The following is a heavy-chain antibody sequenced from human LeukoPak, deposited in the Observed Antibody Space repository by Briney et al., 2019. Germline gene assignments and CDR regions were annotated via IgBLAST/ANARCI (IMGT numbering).Heavy chain of an antibody. CDR2: ISGRDHTT. CDR1: GFTFSNSA. D-gene: IGHD6-19*01. Sequence: GGSLRLSCAASGFTFSNSAMSWVRQAPGKGLEWVSVISGRDHTTYYTESVKGRFTISRDNSKNTLFLQMNSLRAEDTAVYYCAKDTSGWYEGLFDIWGQGTMVTVSS. J-gene: IGHJ3*02. CDR3: AKDTSGWYEGLFDI. V-gene: IGHV3-23*01.